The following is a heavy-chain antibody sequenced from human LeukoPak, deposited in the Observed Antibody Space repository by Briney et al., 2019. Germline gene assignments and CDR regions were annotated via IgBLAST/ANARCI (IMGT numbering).Heavy chain of an antibody. D-gene: IGHD3-22*01. J-gene: IGHJ5*02. Sequence: SQTLSLTCTVSGGSISSGDYYWSWIRQPPGKGLEWIGYIYYSGSTYYNPSLKSRVTISVDTSKNQFSLKLSSVTAADTAVYYCAAQAWSHYYDSSGQRWFDPWGQGTLVTVSS. CDR3: AAQAWSHYYDSSGQRWFDP. V-gene: IGHV4-30-4*08. CDR1: GGSISSGDYY. CDR2: IYYSGST.